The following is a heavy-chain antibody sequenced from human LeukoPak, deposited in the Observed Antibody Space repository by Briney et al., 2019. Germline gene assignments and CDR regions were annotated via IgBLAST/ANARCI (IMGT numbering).Heavy chain of an antibody. CDR1: GGSVSSGSYY. D-gene: IGHD3-22*01. V-gene: IGHV4-61*01. CDR2: IYYSGST. CDR3: ARVEYYYDSSGYYLNHKFDY. J-gene: IGHJ4*02. Sequence: KPSETLSLTCTVSGGSVSSGSYYWSWIRQPPGKGLEWIGYIYYSGSTNYNPSLKSRVTISVDTSKNQLSLKLSSVTAADTAVYYCARVEYYYDSSGYYLNHKFDYWGQGTLVTVSS.